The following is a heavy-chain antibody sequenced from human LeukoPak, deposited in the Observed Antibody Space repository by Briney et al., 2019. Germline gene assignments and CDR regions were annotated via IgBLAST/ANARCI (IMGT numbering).Heavy chain of an antibody. CDR2: ISWNSGSI. CDR3: AKDIGRFGYYYYGMDV. V-gene: IGHV3-9*01. J-gene: IGHJ6*02. CDR1: GFTFDDYA. Sequence: AGGSLRLSCAASGFTFDDYAMHWVRQAPGKGLEWVSGISWNSGSIGYADSVKGRFTTARDNEKNSLYLQRNGLRAEDTALYYWAKDIGRFGYYYYGMDVWGQGTTVTVSS. D-gene: IGHD3-10*01.